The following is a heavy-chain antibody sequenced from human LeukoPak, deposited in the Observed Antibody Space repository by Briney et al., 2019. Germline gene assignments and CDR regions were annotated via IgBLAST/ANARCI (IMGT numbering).Heavy chain of an antibody. J-gene: IGHJ4*02. CDR3: AKLSHYGSSAYVQ. Sequence: PGGPLRLSCAASGFTLSSYEMNWVRQAPGKGLEWVSYISSSGSTIYYADSVKSRFTISRDNSKNTLYLQMNSLRAEDTAVYYCAKLSHYGSSAYVQWGQGTLVTVSS. D-gene: IGHD3-22*01. CDR2: ISSSGSTI. V-gene: IGHV3-48*03. CDR1: GFTLSSYE.